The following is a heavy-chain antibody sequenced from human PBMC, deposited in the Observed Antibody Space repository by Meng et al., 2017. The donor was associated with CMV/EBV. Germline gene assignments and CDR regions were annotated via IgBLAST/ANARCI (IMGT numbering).Heavy chain of an antibody. Sequence: GGSLRLSCVASGFTVSSNYMSWVRQAPGKGLEWVAFLGYDGSIKYYAESVKGRFTISRDNSKNALSLQMNSLRAEDTAVYYCAKVSRESCYYCGMDVWGQGTTVTVSS. D-gene: IGHD2-2*01. V-gene: IGHV3-30*02. CDR2: LGYDGSIK. J-gene: IGHJ6*02. CDR3: AKVSRESCYYCGMDV. CDR1: GFTVSSNY.